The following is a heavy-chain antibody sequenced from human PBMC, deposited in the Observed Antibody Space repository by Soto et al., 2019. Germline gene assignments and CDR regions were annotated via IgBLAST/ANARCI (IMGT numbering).Heavy chain of an antibody. CDR2: IYYSGST. D-gene: IGHD4-17*01. V-gene: IGHV4-30-4*01. CDR3: ARAGSTVTTWYNWFDP. J-gene: IGHJ5*02. Sequence: QVQLQESGPGLVKPSQTLSLTCTVSGGSISSGDYYWSWIRQPPGKGLEWIGYIYYSGSTYYNPSLKSRVTISVDTSKNQFSLKLSSVTAADTAVYYCARAGSTVTTWYNWFDPWGQGTLVTVSS. CDR1: GGSISSGDYY.